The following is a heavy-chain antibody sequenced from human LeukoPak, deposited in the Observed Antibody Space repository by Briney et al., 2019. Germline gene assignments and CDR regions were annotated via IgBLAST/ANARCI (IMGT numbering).Heavy chain of an antibody. D-gene: IGHD6-13*01. V-gene: IGHV1-24*01. J-gene: IGHJ4*02. CDR1: GYTLTEVS. CDR3: ATWPYSRDRLVPYFDY. Sequence: ASVNVSCKVSGYTLTEVSMHWVRQAAGKGLEGMGGFDPEDGETIYAQKFQGRVTMTEDTSTDTAYMELSSLRSEDTAVYYCATWPYSRDRLVPYFDYWGQGTLVTVSS. CDR2: FDPEDGET.